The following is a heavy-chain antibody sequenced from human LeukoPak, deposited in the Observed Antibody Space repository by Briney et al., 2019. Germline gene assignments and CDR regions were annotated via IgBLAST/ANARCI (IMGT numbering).Heavy chain of an antibody. V-gene: IGHV4-34*01. D-gene: IGHD6-19*01. CDR2: INHSGST. Sequence: SETLSLTCTVSGGSISSYYWSWIRQPPGKGLEWIGEINHSGSTNYNPSLKSRVTISVDTSKNQFSLKLSSVTAADTAVYYCARVPRVSGWYYAAYWGQGTLVTVSS. CDR3: ARVPRVSGWYYAAY. J-gene: IGHJ4*02. CDR1: GGSISSYY.